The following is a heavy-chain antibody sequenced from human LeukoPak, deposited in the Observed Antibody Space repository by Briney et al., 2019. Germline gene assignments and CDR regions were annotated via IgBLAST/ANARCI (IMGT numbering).Heavy chain of an antibody. CDR1: GDSVSTTTSI. CDR2: TYYRSKWSY. J-gene: IGHJ6*02. Sequence: SQTLSLTCAISGDSVSTTTSIWNWIRQFPSRGLEWLGRTYYRSKWSYDYADSVKSRITISPDTSENQFSLQLQFVTPEDSAVYYCARRRHANNGVDVWGQGTTVTVSS. CDR3: ARRRHANNGVDV. V-gene: IGHV6-1*01.